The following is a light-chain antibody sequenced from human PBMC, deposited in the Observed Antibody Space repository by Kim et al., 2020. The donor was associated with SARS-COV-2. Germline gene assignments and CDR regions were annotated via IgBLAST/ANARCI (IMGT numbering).Light chain of an antibody. CDR3: VAWDDSLNGVV. V-gene: IGLV1-44*01. CDR2: SNN. Sequence: GQRVTISCSGGSSNIGSNTVNWYQQLPGTAPKLLIYSNNQRPSGVPDRFSGSKSGTSASLAISGLQSEDEADYYCVAWDDSLNGVVFGGGTQLTVL. J-gene: IGLJ2*01. CDR1: SSNIGSNT.